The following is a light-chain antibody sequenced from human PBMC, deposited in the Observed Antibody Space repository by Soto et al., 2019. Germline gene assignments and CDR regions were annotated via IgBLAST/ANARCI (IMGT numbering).Light chain of an antibody. CDR1: QSILYSSNNKNH. J-gene: IGKJ4*01. V-gene: IGKV4-1*01. CDR3: QQYFTSPLT. CDR2: WAS. Sequence: DIVMTQSPDSLAVSLGERATINCKSSQSILYSSNNKNHLAWYQQKAGQPPKLLIYWASTRESGVPDRFSGSGSGTDFTLTISRLEPEDFAMYYCQQYFTSPLTFGGGTKVDIK.